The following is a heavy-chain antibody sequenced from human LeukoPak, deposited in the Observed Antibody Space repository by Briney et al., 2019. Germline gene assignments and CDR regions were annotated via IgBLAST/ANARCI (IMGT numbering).Heavy chain of an antibody. CDR3: ARVQRAAAAIPGASYNWFDP. V-gene: IGHV3-74*01. Sequence: GGSLRLSCAASGFIFSDYWMHWVRQAPGKGLVWVSRINSDGSSTSHADSVKGRFTISRDNARNTLYLQMNSLRAEDTAVYYCARVQRAAAAIPGASYNWFDPWGQGTLVTVSS. J-gene: IGHJ5*02. CDR1: GFIFSDYW. CDR2: INSDGSST. D-gene: IGHD6-13*01.